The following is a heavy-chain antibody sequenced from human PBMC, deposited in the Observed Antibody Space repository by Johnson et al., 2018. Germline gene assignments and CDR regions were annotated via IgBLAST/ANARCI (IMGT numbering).Heavy chain of an antibody. CDR2: IRSKVSGGAA. CDR3: ARDPSGRQLWEDGFET. Sequence: VQLVQSGGGLVKPGRSLRLSCTASGFTFGDYAMSWFLQAPGKGLEWVCFIRSKVSGGAAEYAASVKGRFTISRDDSKSIAYLTMNSLKTEDTAMYYCARDPSGRQLWEDGFETGGHGTMVTGSS. CDR1: GFTFGDYA. V-gene: IGHV3-49*05. D-gene: IGHD5-18*01. J-gene: IGHJ3*02.